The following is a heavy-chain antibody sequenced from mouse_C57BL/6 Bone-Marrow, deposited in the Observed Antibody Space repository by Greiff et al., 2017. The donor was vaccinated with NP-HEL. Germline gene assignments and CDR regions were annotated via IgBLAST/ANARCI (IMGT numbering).Heavy chain of an antibody. CDR3: ARGVFYDGYPWFAY. V-gene: IGHV1-50*01. J-gene: IGHJ3*01. Sequence: QVQLQQPGAELVKPGASVKLSCKASGYTFTSYWMQWVKQRPGQGLEWIGEIDPSDSYTNYNQKFTGKATLTVDTSSSTAYMQLSSLTSEDSSVYYCARGVFYDGYPWFAYWGQGTLVTVSA. CDR2: IDPSDSYT. CDR1: GYTFTSYW. D-gene: IGHD2-3*01.